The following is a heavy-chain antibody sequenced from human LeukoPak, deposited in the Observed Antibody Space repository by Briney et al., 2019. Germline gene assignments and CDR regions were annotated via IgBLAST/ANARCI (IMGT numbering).Heavy chain of an antibody. V-gene: IGHV1-8*01. CDR1: GYTFTSYD. D-gene: IGHD3-22*01. J-gene: IGHJ5*02. Sequence: ASVKVSCKASGYTFTSYDINWVRQATGQGLEWMGWMNPNSGNTGYAQKFQGRVTMTRNTSISTAYMELSSLRSEDTAVYYRAREYYYDSSGYSWFDPWGQGTLVTVSS. CDR2: MNPNSGNT. CDR3: AREYYYDSSGYSWFDP.